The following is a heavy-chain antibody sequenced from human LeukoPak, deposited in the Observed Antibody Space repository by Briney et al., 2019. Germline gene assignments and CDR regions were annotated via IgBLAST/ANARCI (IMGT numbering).Heavy chain of an antibody. V-gene: IGHV3-21*01. CDR3: ARDQGYCSSTSCYAHYFDF. Sequence: GGSLRLSCAASGFTFSSYSMNWVRQAPGKGLEWVSSISSSSSYIYYADSVKGRFTISRDNAKNSLYLQMNSLRVEDTAVYYCARDQGYCSSTSCYAHYFDFWGQGTLVTVSS. CDR1: GFTFSSYS. CDR2: ISSSSSYI. J-gene: IGHJ4*02. D-gene: IGHD2-2*01.